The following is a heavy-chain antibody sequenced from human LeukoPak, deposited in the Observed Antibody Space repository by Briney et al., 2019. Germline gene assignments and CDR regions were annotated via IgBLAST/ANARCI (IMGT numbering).Heavy chain of an antibody. D-gene: IGHD3-10*01. V-gene: IGHV4-39*02. CDR3: ARDRGAMVRGVIDY. J-gene: IGHJ4*02. CDR2: IYHSGST. Sequence: SETLSLTCTVSGGSISSYYWSWIRQPPGKGLEWIGSIYHSGSTYYNPSLKSRVTISVDTSKNQFSLKLSSVTAADTAVYYCARDRGAMVRGVIDYWGQGTLVTVSS. CDR1: GGSISSYY.